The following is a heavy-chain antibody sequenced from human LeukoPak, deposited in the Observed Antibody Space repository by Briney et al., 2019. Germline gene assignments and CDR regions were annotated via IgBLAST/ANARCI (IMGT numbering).Heavy chain of an antibody. V-gene: IGHV4-39*07. CDR1: GGSISSSSYY. CDR2: IYYSGST. Sequence: SETLSLTCTVSGGSISSSSYYWGWIRQPPGKGLEWIGSIYYSGSTYYNPSLKSRVTISVDRSKNQFSLKLSSVTAADTAVYYCARDWGFPLYGMDVWGQGTTVTVSS. CDR3: ARDWGFPLYGMDV. D-gene: IGHD3-16*01. J-gene: IGHJ6*02.